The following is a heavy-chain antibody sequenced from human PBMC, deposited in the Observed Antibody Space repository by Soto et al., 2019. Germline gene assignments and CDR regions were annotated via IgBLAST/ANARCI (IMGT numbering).Heavy chain of an antibody. J-gene: IGHJ6*03. CDR1: GGTFSSYT. CDR3: AGSIPSYCSGVSCYPYYYYYYIYV. D-gene: IGHD2-15*01. Sequence: VASVKVSCKASGGTFSSYTISWVRQAPGQGLEWMGRIIPILGIANYAQKFQGRVTITADKSTSTAYMELSSLRSEDTAVYYCAGSIPSYCSGVSCYPYYYYYYIYVCSKGTTVTVSS. V-gene: IGHV1-69*02. CDR2: IIPILGIA.